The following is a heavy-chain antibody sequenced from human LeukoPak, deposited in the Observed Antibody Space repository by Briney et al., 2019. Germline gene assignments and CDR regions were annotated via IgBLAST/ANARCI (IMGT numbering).Heavy chain of an antibody. V-gene: IGHV3-30*02. D-gene: IGHD1-14*01. Sequence: GGSLRLSCAASGFTLSSYAMHWVRQAPGKGLEWVTFIRYDGSTKSYADSVKGRFTIARDNSKNTLYLQMNSLRAEDTAVYFCAKDYNNGFDYWGQGALVTVSS. CDR3: AKDYNNGFDY. J-gene: IGHJ4*02. CDR2: IRYDGSTK. CDR1: GFTLSSYA.